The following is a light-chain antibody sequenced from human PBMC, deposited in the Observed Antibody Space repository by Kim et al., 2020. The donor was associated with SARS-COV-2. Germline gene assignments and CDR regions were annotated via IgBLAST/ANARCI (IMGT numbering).Light chain of an antibody. CDR2: GAS. J-gene: IGKJ1*01. Sequence: SPGERATLSCRASQYVTNNYLAWYQQKPGQAPRLLIYGASSRATGIPDRISGSGSGTDFTLIIWRLEPEDFAVYYCHQYATAPRTFGQGNKVDIK. CDR1: QYVTNNY. CDR3: HQYATAPRT. V-gene: IGKV3-20*01.